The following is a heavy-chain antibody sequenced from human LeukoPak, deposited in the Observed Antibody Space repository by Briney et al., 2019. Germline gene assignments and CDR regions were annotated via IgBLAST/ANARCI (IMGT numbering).Heavy chain of an antibody. V-gene: IGHV3-48*03. Sequence: GGSLRLSCVASGFLFSNRGINWVRQAPGKGLGWVSYISSRGDMIYYADSVKGRFTISRDNAKNSLYLQMSSLRAEDTAVYYCATDVVRNYYEVLAFDVWGQGTTVTVSS. J-gene: IGHJ3*01. CDR1: GFLFSNRG. CDR2: ISSRGDMI. CDR3: ATDVVRNYYEVLAFDV. D-gene: IGHD3-22*01.